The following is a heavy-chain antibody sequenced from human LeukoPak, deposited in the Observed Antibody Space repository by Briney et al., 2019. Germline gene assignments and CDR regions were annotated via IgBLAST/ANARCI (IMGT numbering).Heavy chain of an antibody. V-gene: IGHV1-69*06. CDR3: ARDLEVGGYSYGN. J-gene: IGHJ4*02. Sequence: SVKVSCKASGGTFSSYAISWVRQAPGQGLEWMGGIIPIFGTANYAQKFQGRVTITADKSTSTAYMELSSLRSEDTAVYYCARDLEVGGYSYGNWGQGTLVTVSS. CDR2: IIPIFGTA. CDR1: GGTFSSYA. D-gene: IGHD5-18*01.